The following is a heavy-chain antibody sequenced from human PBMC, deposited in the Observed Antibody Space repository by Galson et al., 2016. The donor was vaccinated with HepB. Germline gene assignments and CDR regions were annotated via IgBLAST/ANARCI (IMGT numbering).Heavy chain of an antibody. Sequence: SLRLSCAASGFSFSTYDMNWVRQAPGKGLEWVATINGPSTATPYADSVKGRFTVSRDNSRDTLYLQRTSLRAEDTAIYYCAKVVPTGGHFFDSWGQGSLVTVSA. CDR3: AKVVPTGGHFFDS. D-gene: IGHD6-6*01. CDR2: INGPSTAT. V-gene: IGHV3-23*01. CDR1: GFSFSTYD. J-gene: IGHJ4*02.